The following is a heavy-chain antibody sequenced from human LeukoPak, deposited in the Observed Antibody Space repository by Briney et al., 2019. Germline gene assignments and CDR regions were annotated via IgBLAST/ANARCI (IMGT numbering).Heavy chain of an antibody. D-gene: IGHD3-22*01. V-gene: IGHV1-69*05. CDR1: RGTLSSYA. J-gene: IGHJ5*02. CDR3: ARDGGAYYYDSSGYYFNWFDP. CDR2: IIPTFGTA. Sequence: SVKVSCKASRGTLSSYAISWVRQAPGQGLEWMGGIIPTFGTANNVQKFKGRVTNTTDESTITAHMELSSLRPEDTACYYCARDGGAYYYDSSGYYFNWFDPWGQGTLVTVSS.